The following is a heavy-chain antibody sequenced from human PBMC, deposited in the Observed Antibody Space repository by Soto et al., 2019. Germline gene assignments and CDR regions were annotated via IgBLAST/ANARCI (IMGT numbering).Heavy chain of an antibody. CDR2: IIPIFGTA. Sequence: QVQLVQSGAEVKKPGSSVKVSCKASGGTFSSYAISWVRQAPGQGLEWMGGIIPIFGTANYAQKFQGRVTITADESTSTAYMELSSLRSEDTAVYYCASGGYSYRSKPNHYYFDYWGQGTLVTVSS. J-gene: IGHJ4*02. D-gene: IGHD5-18*01. CDR1: GGTFSSYA. V-gene: IGHV1-69*01. CDR3: ASGGYSYRSKPNHYYFDY.